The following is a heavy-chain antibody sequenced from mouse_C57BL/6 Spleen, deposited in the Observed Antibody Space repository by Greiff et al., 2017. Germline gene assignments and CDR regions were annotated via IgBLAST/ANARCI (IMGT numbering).Heavy chain of an antibody. V-gene: IGHV1-64*01. J-gene: IGHJ1*03. CDR3: AKDYGLWYFDV. CDR1: GYTFTSYW. D-gene: IGHD1-1*02. CDR2: IHPNSGST. Sequence: VQLQQPGAELVKPGASVKLSCKASGYTFTSYWMHWVKQRPGQGLEWIGMIHPNSGSTNYNEKFKSKATLTVDKSSSTAYMQLSSLTSEDSAVYYCAKDYGLWYFDVWGTGTTVTVSS.